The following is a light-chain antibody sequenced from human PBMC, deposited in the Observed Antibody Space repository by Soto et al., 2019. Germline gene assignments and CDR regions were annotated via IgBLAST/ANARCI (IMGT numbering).Light chain of an antibody. CDR1: GGDLRDSNY. Sequence: QSALTQPPSASGSPGQSVTVSCTGIGGDLRDSNYVSWYQQHPGKAPKLIIYDVTKRTSGVPDRFSVSKSGNTASLTVSGLQAEDEADYFCLTGNNYRVFGTGTKVTVL. CDR3: LTGNNYRV. CDR2: DVT. V-gene: IGLV2-8*01. J-gene: IGLJ1*01.